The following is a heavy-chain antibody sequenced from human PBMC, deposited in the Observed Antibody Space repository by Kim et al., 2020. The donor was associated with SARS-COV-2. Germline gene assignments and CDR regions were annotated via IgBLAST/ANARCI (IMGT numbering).Heavy chain of an antibody. CDR3: ARDRYCSSTSCHYGMDV. Sequence: SVKVPCKASGGTFSSYAISWVRQAPGQGLEWMGGIIPIFGTANYAQKFQGRVTITADESTSTAYMELSSLRSEETAVYYCARDRYCSSTSCHYGMDVWGQGTTVTVSS. J-gene: IGHJ6*02. D-gene: IGHD2-2*01. CDR1: GGTFSSYA. CDR2: IIPIFGTA. V-gene: IGHV1-69*13.